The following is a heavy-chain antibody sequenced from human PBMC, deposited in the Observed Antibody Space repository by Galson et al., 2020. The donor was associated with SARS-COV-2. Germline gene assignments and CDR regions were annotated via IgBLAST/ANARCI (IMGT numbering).Heavy chain of an antibody. V-gene: IGHV3-21*01. CDR1: DFLFSTYS. J-gene: IGHJ6*02. Sequence: GGSLRLSCAASDFLFSTYSMNWVRQAPGKGLEWVSAINDNSHYKYYADSVKGRFTVSRDNAKNSLFLQMNSLRVEDTAIYYCARIVAGPPYGMDVWGQGTTVTVSS. D-gene: IGHD1-26*01. CDR2: INDNSHYK. CDR3: ARIVAGPPYGMDV.